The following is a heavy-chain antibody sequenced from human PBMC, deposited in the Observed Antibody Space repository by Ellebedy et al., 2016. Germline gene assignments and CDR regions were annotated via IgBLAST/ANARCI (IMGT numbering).Heavy chain of an antibody. J-gene: IGHJ4*02. CDR1: GFTFSSYW. Sequence: GESLKISXAASGFTFSSYWMSWVRQAPGKGLEWAANIKQDGSEKYYVDSVKGRFTISRDNAKNSLYLQMNSLRAEDTAVYYCARDPSITGTFFDYWGQGTLVTVSS. CDR2: IKQDGSEK. D-gene: IGHD1-20*01. CDR3: ARDPSITGTFFDY. V-gene: IGHV3-7*01.